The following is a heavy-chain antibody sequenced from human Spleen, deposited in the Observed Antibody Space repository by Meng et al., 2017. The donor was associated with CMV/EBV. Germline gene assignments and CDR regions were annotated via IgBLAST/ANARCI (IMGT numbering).Heavy chain of an antibody. CDR3: VRDNHGFGELRQDV. J-gene: IGHJ6*02. V-gene: IGHV3-7*01. CDR2: IKQDGSEK. Sequence: GESLKISCAGSGFTFSTYRMNWVRQAPGKGLEWVAKIKQDGSEKYYLDSVKGRFTISRDNAKSSLYLQMNSLRADDTAVYYCVRDNHGFGELRQDVWGQGTTVTVSS. CDR1: GFTFSTYR. D-gene: IGHD3-10*01.